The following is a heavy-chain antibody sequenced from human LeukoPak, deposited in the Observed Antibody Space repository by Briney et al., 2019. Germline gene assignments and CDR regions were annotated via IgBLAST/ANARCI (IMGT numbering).Heavy chain of an antibody. J-gene: IGHJ4*02. CDR1: GYTFTNNG. Sequence: GASVKVSCKASGYTFTNNGISWVRQAPGQGLEWMGWISTYNGNTNYAQKLQGRVTMATDTSTSTAYMELRSLGSDDTAVYYCARLGTDCSGGSCYWGQGTLVTVSS. D-gene: IGHD2-15*01. CDR2: ISTYNGNT. V-gene: IGHV1-18*01. CDR3: ARLGTDCSGGSCY.